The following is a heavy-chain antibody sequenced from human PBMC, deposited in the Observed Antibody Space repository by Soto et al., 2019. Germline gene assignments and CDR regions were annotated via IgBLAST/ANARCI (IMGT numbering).Heavy chain of an antibody. J-gene: IGHJ3*02. CDR2: IYYNGDT. CDR3: VRGGGEKFAMYDAFET. CDR1: GGSISSGGYY. V-gene: IGHV4-31*03. Sequence: QVQLQGSGPGLVKPSQTLSLTCTVSGGSISSGGYYWTWIRQHPGKGLEWIGYIYYNGDTYYNPSLKSRVTISVDTSKNQFSLKLYSVTAADTAVYYCVRGGGEKFAMYDAFETWGQGTMVTVSS. D-gene: IGHD2-21*01.